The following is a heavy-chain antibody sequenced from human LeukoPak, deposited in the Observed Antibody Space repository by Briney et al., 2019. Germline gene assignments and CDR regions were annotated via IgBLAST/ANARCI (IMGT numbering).Heavy chain of an antibody. CDR2: LYRGGNT. V-gene: IGHV3-66*01. J-gene: IGHJ4*02. CDR3: ARDRIEGATSDFDY. Sequence: GGSLRLSCAASGLTFSSYWMSWVRQAPGKGLEWVSVLYRGGNTYYADSVRGRFTISRDNSKNMVYLQMNSLTAEDTAVYYCARDRIEGATSDFDYWGQGTLVTVSS. D-gene: IGHD2-21*01. CDR1: GLTFSSYW.